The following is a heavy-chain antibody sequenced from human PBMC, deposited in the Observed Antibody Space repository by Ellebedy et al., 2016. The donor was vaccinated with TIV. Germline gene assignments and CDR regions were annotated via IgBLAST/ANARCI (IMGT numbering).Heavy chain of an antibody. Sequence: MPSETLSLTCTVSGGSISSSTYFRGWIRQPPGKGLEWIGTIYYSASAYFNPSLKSRLTISVDTSKNQFSLNLTSVTAADTAVYYCARFRGKLYLLGDFWGQGTLVTVSS. J-gene: IGHJ4*02. CDR2: IYYSASA. D-gene: IGHD3-3*01. CDR1: GGSISSSTYF. V-gene: IGHV4-39*07. CDR3: ARFRGKLYLLGDF.